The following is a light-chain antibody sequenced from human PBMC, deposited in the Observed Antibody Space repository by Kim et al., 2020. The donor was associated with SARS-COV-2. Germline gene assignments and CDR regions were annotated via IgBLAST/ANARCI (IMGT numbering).Light chain of an antibody. V-gene: IGKV3-20*01. Sequence: EVVLTQSPGTLSLSPGERATLSCRASQSVYSGYFGWYQQKRGQAPRLLIYGASNRATGIPDRFSGSGSGTDFSLTISRLEPEDFAVYYCQQYTESSFTFGQGTKLEI. J-gene: IGKJ2*01. CDR1: QSVYSGY. CDR2: GAS. CDR3: QQYTESSFT.